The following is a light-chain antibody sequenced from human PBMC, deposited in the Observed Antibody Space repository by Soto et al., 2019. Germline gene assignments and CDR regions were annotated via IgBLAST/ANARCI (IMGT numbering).Light chain of an antibody. Sequence: EIVLTQSPATLSVSPGERVILSCSASQSVDISLAWYQQKPGQAPRLLIYGASTRATDMPGTFSGRGSGTEFTLTITSLRPEDFGVYYCQQYRSWPRTCGQGTKVEFK. CDR1: QSVDIS. V-gene: IGKV3D-15*01. J-gene: IGKJ1*01. CDR2: GAS. CDR3: QQYRSWPRT.